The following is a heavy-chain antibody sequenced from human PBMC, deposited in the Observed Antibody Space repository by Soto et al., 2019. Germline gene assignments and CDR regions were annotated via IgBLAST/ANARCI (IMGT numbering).Heavy chain of an antibody. CDR2: IYPGDSDT. D-gene: IGHD3-3*01. CDR1: VYSCTSYW. J-gene: IGHJ6*02. V-gene: IGHV5-51*01. Sequence: PGESMKIAGKGSVYSCTSYWIGWVRQVPGKGLEWMGIIYPGDSDTRYSPSFQGQVTSSADKSISTAYLQWSSLKASDTAMYYCARLGFGVVIGDMDVWGQGTTVTVSS. CDR3: ARLGFGVVIGDMDV.